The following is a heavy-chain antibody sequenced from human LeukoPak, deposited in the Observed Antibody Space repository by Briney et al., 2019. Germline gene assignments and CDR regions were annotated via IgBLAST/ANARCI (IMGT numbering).Heavy chain of an antibody. CDR1: GGTFSSYT. J-gene: IGHJ6*02. Sequence: SVNVSCKASGGTFSSYTISWVRQAPGQGLAWMGRIIPILGIANYAQKFQGRVTITADKSTSTAYMELSSLRSEDTAVYYCARDLGEAADYYYYYGMDVWGQGTTVTVSS. V-gene: IGHV1-69*04. D-gene: IGHD6-13*01. CDR2: IIPILGIA. CDR3: ARDLGEAADYYYYYGMDV.